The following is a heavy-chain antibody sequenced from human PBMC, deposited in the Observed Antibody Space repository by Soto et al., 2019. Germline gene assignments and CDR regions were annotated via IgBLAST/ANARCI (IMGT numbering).Heavy chain of an antibody. CDR1: GYTFTSYY. CDR3: ARVYPSDTRYGYVGNNWFDP. Sequence: QVQLVQSGAEVKKPGALVKVSCKASGYTFTSYYMHWVRQAPGQGLEWMGIINPSGGSTSYAQKFQGRVTMTRDTSTSTVYMELSSLRSEDTAVYYCARVYPSDTRYGYVGNNWFDPWGQGILVTVSS. V-gene: IGHV1-46*03. J-gene: IGHJ5*02. CDR2: INPSGGST. D-gene: IGHD5-18*01.